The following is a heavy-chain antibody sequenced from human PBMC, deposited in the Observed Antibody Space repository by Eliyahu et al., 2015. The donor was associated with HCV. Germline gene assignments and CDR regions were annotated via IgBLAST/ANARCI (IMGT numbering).Heavy chain of an antibody. CDR1: GFLFDDYS. D-gene: IGHD3-9*01. CDR3: VKGPMTGSTRFDY. V-gene: IGHV3-9*01. Sequence: EVRLVESGGGLVQPGGSLRLSCVAXGFLFDDYSMHWVRQVPGKGLEWISAITWNGGTIGYADSVKGRFTVSRDNAKKSLYLQMHSLRPEDTAVYYCVKGPMTGSTRFDYWGQGTLVGVSS. J-gene: IGHJ4*02. CDR2: ITWNGGTI.